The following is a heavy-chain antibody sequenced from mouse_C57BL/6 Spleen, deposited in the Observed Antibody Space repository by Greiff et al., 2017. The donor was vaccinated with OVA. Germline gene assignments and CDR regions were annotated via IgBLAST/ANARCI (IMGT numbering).Heavy chain of an antibody. Sequence: VQLQQSGPELVKPGASVKISCKASGYAFSSSWMNWVKQRPGKGLEWIGRIYPGDGDTNYNGKFKGKATLTADKSSITAYMQLSSLTSEDSAVYFCARRYYGNYEEGAMDYWGQGTSVTVSS. CDR2: IYPGDGDT. V-gene: IGHV1-82*01. D-gene: IGHD2-1*01. J-gene: IGHJ4*01. CDR1: GYAFSSSW. CDR3: ARRYYGNYEEGAMDY.